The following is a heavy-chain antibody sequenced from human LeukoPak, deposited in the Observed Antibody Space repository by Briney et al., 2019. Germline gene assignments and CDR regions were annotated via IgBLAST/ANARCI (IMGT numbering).Heavy chain of an antibody. CDR1: GGSIRSYY. D-gene: IGHD3-16*01. V-gene: IGHV4-59*01. J-gene: IGHJ2*01. CDR3: ARHALVLRYFDL. CDR2: IYYSGST. Sequence: SETLSLTCTVSGGSIRSYYWSWIRQPPGKGLEWIGYIYYSGSTNYNPSLKSRVSISVDTSKNQFSLKLSSVTAADTAVYYCARHALVLRYFDLWGRGTLVAVSS.